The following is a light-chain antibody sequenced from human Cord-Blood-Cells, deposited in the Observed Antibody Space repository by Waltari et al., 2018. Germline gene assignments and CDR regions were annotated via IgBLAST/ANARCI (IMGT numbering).Light chain of an antibody. CDR2: GNS. CDR1: SSNIGAGYD. CDR3: QSYDSSLIYVV. J-gene: IGLJ2*01. V-gene: IGLV1-40*01. Sequence: QSVLTQPPSVSGAPGQRVTISCTGSSSNIGAGYDVHWYQQLPGTAPKLLSYGNSNRPSGVPDRFSGSKSGTSASLAITGLQAEDEADYYCQSYDSSLIYVVFGGGTKLTVL.